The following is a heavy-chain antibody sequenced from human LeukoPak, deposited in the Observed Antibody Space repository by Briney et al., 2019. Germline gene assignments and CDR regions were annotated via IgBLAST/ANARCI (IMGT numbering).Heavy chain of an antibody. CDR1: VFNFANHA. J-gene: IGHJ4*02. CDR2: ISGGGDIT. D-gene: IGHD2-21*02. CDR3: VREDTPATANY. Sequence: TGGSLRLSCAASVFNFANHAMSWVRQTPGKGLEWVSAISGGGDITYYADSVTGRFTISRDNSKDTLFLQMHSLRPGDTAVYYCVREDTPATANYWGQGTLVTISS. V-gene: IGHV3-23*01.